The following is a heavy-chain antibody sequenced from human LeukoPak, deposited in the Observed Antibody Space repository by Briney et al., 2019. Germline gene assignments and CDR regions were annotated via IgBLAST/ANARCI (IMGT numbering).Heavy chain of an antibody. CDR3: AKDQGSSWYFDY. J-gene: IGHJ4*02. D-gene: IGHD6-13*01. CDR2: IRYDGSNK. Sequence: GGSLRLSCAASGFTFSSYGMSWVRQAPGKGLEWVAFIRYDGSNKYYADSVKGRFTISRDNSKNTLYLQMNSLRAEDTAVYYCAKDQGSSWYFDYWGQGTLVTAS. CDR1: GFTFSSYG. V-gene: IGHV3-30*02.